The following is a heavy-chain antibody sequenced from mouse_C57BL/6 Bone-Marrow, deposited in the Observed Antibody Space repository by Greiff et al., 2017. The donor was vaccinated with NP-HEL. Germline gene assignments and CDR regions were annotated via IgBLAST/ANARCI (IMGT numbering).Heavy chain of an antibody. CDR1: GYTFTGYW. J-gene: IGHJ3*01. V-gene: IGHV1-9*01. Sequence: VQLQQSGAELMKPGASVKLSCKATGYTFTGYWIEWVKQRPGHGLEWIGEILPGSGSTNYNEKFKGKATFTADTSSNTAYMQLSSLTTEDSAIYYCARGLRLRGNFAYWGQGTLVTVSA. CDR2: ILPGSGST. D-gene: IGHD3-2*02. CDR3: ARGLRLRGNFAY.